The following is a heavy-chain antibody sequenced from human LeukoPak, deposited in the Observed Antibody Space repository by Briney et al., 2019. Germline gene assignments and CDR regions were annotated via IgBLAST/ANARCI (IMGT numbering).Heavy chain of an antibody. Sequence: GPVKVSCKTSGYSFTSYAMNWVRQAPGQGLEFMGWINTGTGNPTYAQGFTGRFVFSLDTSVSTAYLQISTLKPEDTAVYYCASFGAHSFDYWGQGTLVTVSS. CDR3: ASFGAHSFDY. J-gene: IGHJ4*02. CDR2: INTGTGNP. V-gene: IGHV7-4-1*02. D-gene: IGHD3-10*01. CDR1: GYSFTSYA.